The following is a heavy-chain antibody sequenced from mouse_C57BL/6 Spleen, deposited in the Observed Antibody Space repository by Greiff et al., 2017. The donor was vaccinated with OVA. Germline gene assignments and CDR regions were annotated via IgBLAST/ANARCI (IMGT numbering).Heavy chain of an antibody. D-gene: IGHD2-3*01. J-gene: IGHJ1*03. CDR2: ISGGGGNT. CDR1: GFTFSSYT. Sequence: EVKVVESGGGLVKPGGSLKLSCAASGFTFSSYTMSWVRQTPEKRLEWVATISGGGGNTYYPDSVKGRFTISRDNAKNTLYLQMSSLRSEDTALYYCARHPDGYYSSWYFDVWGTGTTVTVSS. V-gene: IGHV5-9*01. CDR3: ARHPDGYYSSWYFDV.